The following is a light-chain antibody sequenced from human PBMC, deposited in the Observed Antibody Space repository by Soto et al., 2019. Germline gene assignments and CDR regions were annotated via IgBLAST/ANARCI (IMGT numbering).Light chain of an antibody. Sequence: EIVMTQSPATLSVSPGERATLSCRASQSVSSYLAWYQQKPGQAPRLLIYDASNRATGIPARFSGSGSGTDFTLTIGSLEPEESALYYCQQRASWPYTSGQGTKVDI. V-gene: IGKV3-11*01. CDR1: QSVSSY. CDR2: DAS. CDR3: QQRASWPYT. J-gene: IGKJ2*01.